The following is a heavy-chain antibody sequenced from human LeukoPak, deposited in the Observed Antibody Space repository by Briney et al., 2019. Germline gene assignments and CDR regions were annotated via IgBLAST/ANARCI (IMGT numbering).Heavy chain of an antibody. CDR2: TNIDGSST. CDR1: GFTFSNYW. D-gene: IGHD3-22*01. CDR3: ARSNYYDSSGPRDAFDT. J-gene: IGHJ3*02. V-gene: IGHV3-74*01. Sequence: GGSLRLSCAASGFTFSNYWMHWVRQAPGKGLVWVSRTNIDGSSTSYADSVKGRFTISRDNAKNTLYLQMNSLRAEDTAVYYCARSNYYDSSGPRDAFDTWGQGTMVTVSS.